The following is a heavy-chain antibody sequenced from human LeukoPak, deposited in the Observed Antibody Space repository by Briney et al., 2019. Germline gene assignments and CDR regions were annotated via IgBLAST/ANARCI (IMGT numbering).Heavy chain of an antibody. CDR2: TNSDGSTT. CDR3: ASKEGGWYDY. Sequence: PGGSLRLSCAASGFTFSDYWMHWVRQAPGKGLVWVSRTNSDGSTTDYADSVKGRFTISRDNAKNTLYLQMNSLRAEDTAVYYCASKEGGWYDYWGQGTLVTVSS. J-gene: IGHJ4*02. V-gene: IGHV3-74*01. D-gene: IGHD6-19*01. CDR1: GFTFSDYW.